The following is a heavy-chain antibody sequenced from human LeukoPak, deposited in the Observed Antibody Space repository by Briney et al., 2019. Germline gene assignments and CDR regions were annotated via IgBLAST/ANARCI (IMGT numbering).Heavy chain of an antibody. CDR3: ARHHFPYSSSWYPFDY. Sequence: GESLKISCKGSGYSFTSYWIGWVRQMPGKGLEWMGIIYPGDSDTRYSPSFQGQVTISADKSISTAYLQWSSLKASDTAMYHCARHHFPYSSSWYPFDYWGQGTLVTVSS. J-gene: IGHJ4*02. CDR1: GYSFTSYW. V-gene: IGHV5-51*01. CDR2: IYPGDSDT. D-gene: IGHD6-13*01.